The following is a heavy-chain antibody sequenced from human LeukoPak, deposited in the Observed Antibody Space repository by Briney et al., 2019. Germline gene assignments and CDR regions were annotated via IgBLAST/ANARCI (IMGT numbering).Heavy chain of an antibody. Sequence: GASVKVSCKVSGYTLTELSMHWVRQAPGQGLEWMGGIIPIFGTANYAQKFQGRVTITTDESTSTAYMELSSLRSEDTAVYYCARGYAAFSYMDIWGKGTTVTVSS. V-gene: IGHV1-69*05. CDR2: IIPIFGTA. D-gene: IGHD2-15*01. J-gene: IGHJ6*03. CDR1: GYTLTELS. CDR3: ARGYAAFSYMDI.